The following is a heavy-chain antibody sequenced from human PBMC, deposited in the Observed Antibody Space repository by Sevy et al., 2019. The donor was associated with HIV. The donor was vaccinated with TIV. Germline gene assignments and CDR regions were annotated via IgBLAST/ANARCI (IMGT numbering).Heavy chain of an antibody. D-gene: IGHD3-3*01. CDR3: ARGENFWGASYYFDY. V-gene: IGHV1-2*06. J-gene: IGHJ4*02. CDR2: INPNSDGT. CDR1: GYTFTGYN. Sequence: ASVKVSCKASGYTFTGYNIHWLRQAPGQGLEWMGRINPNSDGTNYEQKFQGRVTMTSDTSISTAYMEMSRLRSDDTAVYYCARGENFWGASYYFDYWGQGTLVTVSS.